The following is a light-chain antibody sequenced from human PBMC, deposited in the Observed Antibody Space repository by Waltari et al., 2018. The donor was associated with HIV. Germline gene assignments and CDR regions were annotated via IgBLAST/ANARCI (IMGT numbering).Light chain of an antibody. CDR2: GAS. Sequence: SCRANHVLAMKYLAWCQHKLGQAPRRLVYGASSRATDIPARFCGSWSGTDFTLTISRLEPEYSAVYYCQQYGRSPYTFGQGTKLEIK. CDR1: HVLAMKY. J-gene: IGKJ2*01. CDR3: QQYGRSPYT. V-gene: IGKV3-20*01.